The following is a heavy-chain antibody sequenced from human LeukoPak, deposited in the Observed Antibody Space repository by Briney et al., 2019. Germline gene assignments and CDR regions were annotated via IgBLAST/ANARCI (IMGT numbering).Heavy chain of an antibody. CDR2: IKSKTDGGTT. CDR3: TTEMVRGVITLDY. CDR1: GFTFSNAW. J-gene: IGHJ4*02. D-gene: IGHD3-10*01. V-gene: IGHV3-15*01. Sequence: PGGSLRLSCAASGFTFSNAWMSWVRQAPGKGLVWVGRIKSKTDGGTTDYAAPVKGRFTISRDDSKNTLYLQMNSLKTEDTAVYYCTTEMVRGVITLDYWGQGTLVTVSS.